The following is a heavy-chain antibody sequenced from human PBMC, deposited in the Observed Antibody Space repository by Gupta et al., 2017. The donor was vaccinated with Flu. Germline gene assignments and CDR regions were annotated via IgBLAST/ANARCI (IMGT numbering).Heavy chain of an antibody. CDR2: ISGSGGNT. CDR3: AKGGLVRWFDP. D-gene: IGHD3-16*01. Sequence: WVRQAQGKGLEWVSGISGSGGNTDYADSVKGRFNISRDNSKNTLYLQIHSLRAEDTAVYYCAKGGLVRWFDPWGQGTLVTVSS. V-gene: IGHV3-23*01. J-gene: IGHJ5*02.